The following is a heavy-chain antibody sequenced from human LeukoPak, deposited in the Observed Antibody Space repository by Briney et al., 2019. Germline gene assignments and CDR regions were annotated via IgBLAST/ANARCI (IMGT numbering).Heavy chain of an antibody. D-gene: IGHD6-19*01. V-gene: IGHV3-23*01. CDR1: GITFSSYA. CDR3: ARDDIAVAGSPPAFQH. Sequence: GGSLRLSCAASGITFSSYAMSWVRQAPGKGLEWVSGISGSGGSTYYADSVKGRFTISRDNSKNTLYLQMNSLRAEDTAVYYCARDDIAVAGSPPAFQHWGQGTLVTVSS. J-gene: IGHJ1*01. CDR2: ISGSGGST.